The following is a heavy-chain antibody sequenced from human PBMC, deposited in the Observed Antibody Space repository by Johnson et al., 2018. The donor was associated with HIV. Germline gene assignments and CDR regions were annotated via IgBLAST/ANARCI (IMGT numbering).Heavy chain of an antibody. D-gene: IGHD2-21*02. CDR1: GFTFSSYA. CDR3: AKVRCGGDCLDAFDI. CDR2: ISGSAGIT. V-gene: IGHV3-23*04. J-gene: IGHJ3*02. Sequence: EKLVESGGGLVQRGGSLRLSCIASGFTFSSYAMSWVRQAPGKGLEWVSAISGSAGITYYADSVEGRFTISRDNSRNTLYLQMNSLRTEDTAVYYCAKVRCGGDCLDAFDIWGQGTMVTVSS.